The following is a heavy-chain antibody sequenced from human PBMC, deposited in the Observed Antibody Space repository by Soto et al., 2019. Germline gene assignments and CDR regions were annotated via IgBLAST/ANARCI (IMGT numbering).Heavy chain of an antibody. CDR3: ARDDVLCDGGRCYGIPLDV. Sequence: EVQLVESGGGLVQPGGSLRLSCAASGFTVSSKYMTWVRQAPGKGLEWVSLIQSGGTTYYADSVKGRFTISRDTSENTLHLQMDRLRVEDTAVYYCARDDVLCDGGRCYGIPLDVWGKWTTVTVSS. J-gene: IGHJ6*04. CDR2: IQSGGTT. V-gene: IGHV3-66*01. CDR1: GFTVSSKY. D-gene: IGHD2-15*01.